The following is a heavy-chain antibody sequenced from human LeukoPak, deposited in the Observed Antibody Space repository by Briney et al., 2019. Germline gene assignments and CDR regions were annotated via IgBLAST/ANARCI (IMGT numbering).Heavy chain of an antibody. CDR1: GGSFSGYY. CDR2: INHSGST. J-gene: IGHJ5*02. D-gene: IGHD1-14*01. CDR3: ARVGDPGTGSDP. V-gene: IGHV4-34*01. Sequence: SETLSLTCAVYGGSFSGYYWSWIRQPPGKGLEWIGEINHSGSTNYNPSLKSRVTISVDTSKNQFSLKLSSVTAADTAVYYCARVGDPGTGSDPWGQGTLVTVSS.